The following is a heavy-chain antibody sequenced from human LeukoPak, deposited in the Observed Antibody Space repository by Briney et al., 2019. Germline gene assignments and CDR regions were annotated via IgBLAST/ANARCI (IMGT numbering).Heavy chain of an antibody. D-gene: IGHD3-10*01. V-gene: IGHV3-7*01. CDR1: GLTFVRYT. CDR3: AASGDVSRWLGELY. CDR2: IQGDGSEK. J-gene: IGHJ4*02. Sequence: PGQTLRLSRAASGLTFVRYTMNWSTQAPGRGLEWVTNIQGDGSEKYYTETVKGRFTIPRDNAKNSLLLQMNRLRAEETAVYCCAASGDVSRWLGELYWGQGTLVTVSS.